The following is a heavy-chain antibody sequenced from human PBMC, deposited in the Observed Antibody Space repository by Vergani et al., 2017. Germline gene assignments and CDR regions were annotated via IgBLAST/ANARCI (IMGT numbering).Heavy chain of an antibody. J-gene: IGHJ6*03. Sequence: QVQLQESGPGLVKPSQTLSLTCTVSVGSISSYYWSWIRQPPGKGLEWIGYIYYSGSTNDNPALKSRVTISVDTSKNQFSLKLSSVTAADTAVYYCARGVVVVAATEGGYYYYMDVGGKGTTVTVSS. CDR1: VGSISSYY. CDR3: ARGVVVVAATEGGYYYYMDV. D-gene: IGHD2-15*01. CDR2: IYYSGST. V-gene: IGHV4-59*08.